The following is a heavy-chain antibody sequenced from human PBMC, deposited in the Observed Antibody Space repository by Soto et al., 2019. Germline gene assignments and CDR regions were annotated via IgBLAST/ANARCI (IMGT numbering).Heavy chain of an antibody. D-gene: IGHD2-2*01. CDR1: GYSFTTYG. CDR3: AGDAPAPDY. J-gene: IGHJ4*02. CDR2: ISAYNGNR. Sequence: QVQLVQSGGEVKKPGASVKVSCKTSGYSFTTYGISWVRQAPGQGLEWMGWISAYNGNRNYAHKLQGRVTMTTNTAKSTTNRVLRSLRSDDSAVNSCAGDAPAPDYCGQRTL. V-gene: IGHV1-18*01.